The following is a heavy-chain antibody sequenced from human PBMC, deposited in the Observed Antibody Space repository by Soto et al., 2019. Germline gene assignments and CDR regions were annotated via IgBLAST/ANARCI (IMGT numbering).Heavy chain of an antibody. Sequence: QVQLVESGGGVVQPGRSLRLSCAASGFTFSSYGMHWVRQAPGKGLEWVAVISYDGSNKYYADSVKGRFTISRDNSKNSLYLQMNSLRAEDTAVYYCAKVPISGYYYLPLDYWGHGTLVTVSS. CDR1: GFTFSSYG. CDR2: ISYDGSNK. J-gene: IGHJ4*01. V-gene: IGHV3-30*18. CDR3: AKVPISGYYYLPLDY. D-gene: IGHD3-22*01.